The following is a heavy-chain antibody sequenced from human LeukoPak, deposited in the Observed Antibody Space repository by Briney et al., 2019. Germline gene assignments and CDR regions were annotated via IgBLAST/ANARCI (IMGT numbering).Heavy chain of an antibody. D-gene: IGHD2-21*01. Sequence: PSRTLSLTCTVSGGSLTSYYWSWIRQTPGKGLERIGHVFCSGSTNYNPSLKSRVTISVDTSKNQFSLKLNSVTAADTAVYYCARLNSRSYYFPMDVWGQGTTVTVSS. J-gene: IGHJ6*02. V-gene: IGHV4-59*08. CDR2: VFCSGST. CDR3: ARLNSRSYYFPMDV. CDR1: GGSLTSYY.